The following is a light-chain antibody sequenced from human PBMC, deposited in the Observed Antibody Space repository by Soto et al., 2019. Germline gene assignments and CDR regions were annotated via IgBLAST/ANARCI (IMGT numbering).Light chain of an antibody. CDR1: QSISSN. CDR3: QQYNDLPLT. CDR2: GAS. V-gene: IGKV3-15*01. J-gene: IGKJ1*01. Sequence: EVVMTQSPATLSASPGERATLSCRASQSISSNLAWYQQKPGQAPRLLIYGASTRATGGPARFSGSGSATDFTLTISSLQSEDFAVYYCQQYNDLPLTFGQGTKVEVK.